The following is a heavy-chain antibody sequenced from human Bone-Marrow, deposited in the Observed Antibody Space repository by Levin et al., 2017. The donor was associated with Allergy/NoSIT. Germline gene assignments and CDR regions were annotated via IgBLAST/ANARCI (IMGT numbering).Heavy chain of an antibody. CDR1: GFSFSDFA. Sequence: GGSLRLSCFGSGFSFSDFAMTWVRQAPGKGLEWVSSITRSSGYIYYADSVKGRFTISRDNAKNALYLQMNGLRAEDAAMYFCTRSDYDYDTSGDFGGQGTLVSVSS. CDR2: ITRSSGYI. V-gene: IGHV3-21*06. J-gene: IGHJ4*02. D-gene: IGHD3-22*01. CDR3: TRSDYDYDTSGDF.